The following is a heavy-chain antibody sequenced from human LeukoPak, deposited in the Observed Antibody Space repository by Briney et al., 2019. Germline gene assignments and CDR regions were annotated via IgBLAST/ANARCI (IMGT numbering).Heavy chain of an antibody. J-gene: IGHJ3*02. V-gene: IGHV1-46*01. CDR1: GYTFTGYY. CDR2: INPSGGST. Sequence: ASVKVSCKASGYTFTGYYIHWVRQAPGQGLEWMGIINPSGGSTNYAQKFQGRVTMTTDTSTSTAYMELRSLRSDDTAVYYCARLAVGDAFDIWGQGTMVTVSS. D-gene: IGHD6-19*01. CDR3: ARLAVGDAFDI.